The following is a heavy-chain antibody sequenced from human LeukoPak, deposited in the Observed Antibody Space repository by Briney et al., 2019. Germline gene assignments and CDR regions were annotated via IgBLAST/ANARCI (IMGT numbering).Heavy chain of an antibody. CDR2: IYYSGST. CDR1: GGSISSYY. Sequence: SETLSLTCTVSGGSISSYYWSWIRQPPGKGLEWIGYIYYSGSTNYNPSLKSRVTISVDTSKNQFSLKLSSVTAADTAVYYCASSTYYIVATGYWGQGTLVTVSS. D-gene: IGHD5-12*01. J-gene: IGHJ4*02. CDR3: ASSTYYIVATGY. V-gene: IGHV4-59*08.